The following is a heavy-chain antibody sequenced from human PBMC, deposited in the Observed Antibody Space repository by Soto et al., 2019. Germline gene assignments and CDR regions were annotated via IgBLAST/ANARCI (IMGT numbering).Heavy chain of an antibody. D-gene: IGHD1-26*01. J-gene: IGHJ6*02. V-gene: IGHV3-11*06. CDR1: GFTFSDYY. CDR2: ISSSSSYT. CDR3: AREMSGPRGTYSYGMDV. Sequence: QVQLVESGGGLVKPGGSLRLSCAASGFTFSDYYMSWIRHAPGKGLEWVSYISSSSSYTNYADSVKGRFNISRDNVKNSLYLQMNSLRAEDTAVYYCAREMSGPRGTYSYGMDVWGQGTTVTVSS.